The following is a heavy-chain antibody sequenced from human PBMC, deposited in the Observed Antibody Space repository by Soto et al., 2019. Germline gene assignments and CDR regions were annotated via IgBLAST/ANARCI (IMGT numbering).Heavy chain of an antibody. V-gene: IGHV1-69*13. CDR3: AREYYSSGYSAGVLFTYYYGMDV. CDR1: GGTFSSYA. D-gene: IGHD3-22*01. Sequence: RASVKVSCKASGGTFSSYAISWVRQAPGQGLEWMGGIIPIFGTANYAQKFQGRVTITADESTSTAYMELSSLRSEDTAVYYCAREYYSSGYSAGVLFTYYYGMDVWSKGNTVTVSS. CDR2: IIPIFGTA. J-gene: IGHJ6*04.